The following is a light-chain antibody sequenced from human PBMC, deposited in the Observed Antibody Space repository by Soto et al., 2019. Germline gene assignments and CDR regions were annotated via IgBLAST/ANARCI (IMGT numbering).Light chain of an antibody. V-gene: IGKV3-15*01. Sequence: EIVMTQSPATLAVSPGEISTLSCRSSQSVRINVAWYQQKNGQAPRLLVYGASTRASGIPDRFSGSGSGTEFTLTISSLQSEDFAVYYCQEYSKWPSRTFGPGTKVDIK. J-gene: IGKJ1*01. CDR1: QSVRIN. CDR3: QEYSKWPSRT. CDR2: GAS.